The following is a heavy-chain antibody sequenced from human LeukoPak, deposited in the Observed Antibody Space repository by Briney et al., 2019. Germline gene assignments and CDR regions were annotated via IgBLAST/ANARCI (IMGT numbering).Heavy chain of an antibody. CDR2: IIPIFGTA. CDR1: GYTFIGYY. D-gene: IGHD3-22*01. CDR3: ARDVYDSSGYYWFDP. J-gene: IGHJ5*02. V-gene: IGHV1-69*06. Sequence: ASVKVSCKASGYTFIGYYMHWVRQAPGQGLEWMGGIIPIFGTANYAQKFQGRVTITADKSTSTAYMELSSLRSEDTAVYYCARDVYDSSGYYWFDPWGQGTLVTVSS.